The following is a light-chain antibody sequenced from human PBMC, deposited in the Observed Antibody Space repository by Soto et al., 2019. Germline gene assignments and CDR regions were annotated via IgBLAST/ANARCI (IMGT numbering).Light chain of an antibody. CDR1: QSVSTN. J-gene: IGKJ1*01. Sequence: EIVLTQSPGTLSLSPGERVTLSCRASQSVSTNLAWYQQKPGQAPRLLIYDASNRATGIPDRFSGSGSGTDFTLTISRLEPEDFAVYYCQQYGSSPWTFGQGTKVDIK. V-gene: IGKV3-20*01. CDR3: QQYGSSPWT. CDR2: DAS.